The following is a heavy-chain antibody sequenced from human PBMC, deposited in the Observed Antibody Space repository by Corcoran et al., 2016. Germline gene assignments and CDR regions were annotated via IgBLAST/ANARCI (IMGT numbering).Heavy chain of an antibody. CDR1: GFIVSSNY. CDR2: IYSGGNT. D-gene: IGHD2-15*01. CDR3: ARGGGDAFHI. J-gene: IGHJ3*02. V-gene: IGHV3-53*01. Sequence: EVQLVESGGGLIQPGGSLRLSCVVSGFIVSSNYMSWVRQAPGKGLEWVSVIYSGGNTYYADSVKGRFTISRDNSKNILYLQMNNVRAEDTAVYYCARGGGDAFHIWGQGTTVTVSS.